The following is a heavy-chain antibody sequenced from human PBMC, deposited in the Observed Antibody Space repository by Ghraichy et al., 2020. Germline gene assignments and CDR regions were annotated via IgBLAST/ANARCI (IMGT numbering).Heavy chain of an antibody. V-gene: IGHV3-9*01. D-gene: IGHD6-19*01. CDR3: AKDYSSGSYYYYGIDV. Sequence: SLNISCAASGFTFDDHGMHWVRQAPGKGLEWVSGISWNSGRIGYADSVKGRFTISRDNAKNSLYLEMNSLRTEDTAFYYCAKDYSSGSYYYYGIDVWGPGTTVTVSS. CDR1: GFTFDDHG. CDR2: ISWNSGRI. J-gene: IGHJ6*02.